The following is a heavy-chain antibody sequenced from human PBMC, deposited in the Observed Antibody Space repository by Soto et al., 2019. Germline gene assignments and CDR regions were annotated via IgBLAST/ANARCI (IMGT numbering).Heavy chain of an antibody. CDR2: IWYDGTNK. V-gene: IGHV3-33*08. D-gene: IGHD2-21*02. Sequence: PGGSLXLSCSASGFTFSSYVMHWVRQAPGKGLEWVAVIWYDGTNKYYADSVKGRFTISRDNSKNTLYLQMNGLRAEDTAVYYCAREWMRYCGGDCPSDCWGQGTLVTVSS. CDR1: GFTFSSYV. CDR3: AREWMRYCGGDCPSDC. J-gene: IGHJ4*02.